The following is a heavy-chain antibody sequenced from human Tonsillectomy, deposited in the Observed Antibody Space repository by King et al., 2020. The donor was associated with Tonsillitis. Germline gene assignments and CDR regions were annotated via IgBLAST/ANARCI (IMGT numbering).Heavy chain of an antibody. V-gene: IGHV3-73*02. CDR1: GFTFSGSD. J-gene: IGHJ6*02. D-gene: IGHD2-2*01. CDR2: VRSKANWYAT. CDR3: TLLVEHCGNPSCYSHYSGLDV. Sequence: VQLVESGGGLVQPGGSLKLSCAASGFTFSGSDMHGVRQATGKGLEGVGRVRSKANWYATTYGASVQGRFTISRDDSKNTTFLQMNSLKTADNAVYFCTLLVEHCGNPSCYSHYSGLDVWRQGPTVIVPS.